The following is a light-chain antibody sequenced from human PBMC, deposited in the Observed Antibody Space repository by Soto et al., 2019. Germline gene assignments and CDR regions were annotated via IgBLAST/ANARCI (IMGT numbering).Light chain of an antibody. V-gene: IGKV1-5*01. CDR1: QSISSW. CDR2: DAS. Sequence: DIQMTQSPSTLSASVGDRVTITCRASQSISSWLAWYQQKPGKAPKLLIYDASSLESGVPSRFSGSGSGTEFTLTISTLQPDDFATYYYQQYNCYWYTFGHGTKLEIK. J-gene: IGKJ2*01. CDR3: QQYNCYWYT.